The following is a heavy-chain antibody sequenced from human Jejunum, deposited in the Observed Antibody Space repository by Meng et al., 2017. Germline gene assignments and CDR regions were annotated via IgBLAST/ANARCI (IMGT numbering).Heavy chain of an antibody. CDR3: ARKKPGTAYFDS. V-gene: IGHV3-48*03. Sequence: GESLKISCAASGFTFSSFEMNWVRQAPGKGLEWVSYISGSASTIYYADSVKGRFTISRDNAKNSLYLQMNSLRAEDTALYYCARKKPGTAYFDSWGLGTLVTVSS. CDR1: GFTFSSFE. J-gene: IGHJ4*02. CDR2: ISGSASTI.